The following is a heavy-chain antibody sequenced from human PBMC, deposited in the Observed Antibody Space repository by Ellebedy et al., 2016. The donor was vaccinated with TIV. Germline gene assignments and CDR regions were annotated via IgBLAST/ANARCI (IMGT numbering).Heavy chain of an antibody. J-gene: IGHJ4*01. CDR3: ASHRGFYNGWTFDF. CDR2: IKNSGET. Sequence: MPSETLSLTCNVSGGSVSSTTYFWGWIRQSPGKGLDWIGSIKNSGETYSNPSLDSFTMSLDTSKNQFSLRLTSVTAADTAIYYGASHRGFYNGWTFDFWGHGSLVTVSS. V-gene: IGHV4-39*07. D-gene: IGHD6-19*01. CDR1: GGSVSSTTYF.